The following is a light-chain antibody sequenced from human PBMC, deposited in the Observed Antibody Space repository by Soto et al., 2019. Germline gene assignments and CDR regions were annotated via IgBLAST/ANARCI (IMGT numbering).Light chain of an antibody. J-gene: IGLJ1*01. CDR3: SSYTSSSPYV. CDR2: DVS. Sequence: QSVLTQPASVSGSPGQSITISCTVTSSDVGGYNYVSWYQQHPGKAPKLMIYDVSNRPSGVSNRFSGSKSGNTASLTISGLQAEDEADYYCSSYTSSSPYVFGTGTKATV. V-gene: IGLV2-14*01. CDR1: SSDVGGYNY.